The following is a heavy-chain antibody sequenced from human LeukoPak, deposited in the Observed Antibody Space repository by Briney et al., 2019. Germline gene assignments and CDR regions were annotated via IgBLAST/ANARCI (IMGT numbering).Heavy chain of an antibody. J-gene: IGHJ4*02. D-gene: IGHD2-15*01. Sequence: GGSLRLSCAASGFTFSDYYMSWIRQAPGKGLEWGSYISSSGSTIYYADSVKGRFTISRDNAKNSLYLQMNSLRAEDTAVYYCARYYSGGGSCRWSFCDYFDYWGQGTLVTVSS. CDR1: GFTFSDYY. V-gene: IGHV3-11*01. CDR3: ARYYSGGGSCRWSFCDYFDY. CDR2: ISSSGSTI.